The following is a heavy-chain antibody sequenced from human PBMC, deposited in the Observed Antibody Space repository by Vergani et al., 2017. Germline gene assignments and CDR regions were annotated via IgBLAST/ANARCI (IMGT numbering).Heavy chain of an antibody. J-gene: IGHJ6*02. Sequence: EVQLVESGGGLVQPGGSLRLSCAASGFTVSSNYMSWVRQAPGKGLEWVSVIYSGGSTYYADSVKGRFTISRDNSKNTLYLQMNSLRAEDTAVYYCASELSAYYDKYVWGQGTTVTVSS. CDR1: GFTVSSNY. CDR3: ASELSAYYDKYV. D-gene: IGHD6-25*01. V-gene: IGHV3-66*01. CDR2: IYSGGST.